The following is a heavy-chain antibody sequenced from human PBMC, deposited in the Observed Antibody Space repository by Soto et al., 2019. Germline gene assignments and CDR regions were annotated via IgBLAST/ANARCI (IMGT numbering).Heavy chain of an antibody. J-gene: IGHJ4*02. CDR1: GYSFTNYW. CDR3: ARLEASSPFDL. Sequence: PGESLKISCKGSGYSFTNYWIGWVRLMPGKGLEWMGIIYPGDPDTRYSPSFQGRVTISADKSINTAYLQWSSLKASDTAMYYCARLEASSPFDLWGRGTLVTVSS. CDR2: IYPGDPDT. V-gene: IGHV5-51*01. D-gene: IGHD6-19*01.